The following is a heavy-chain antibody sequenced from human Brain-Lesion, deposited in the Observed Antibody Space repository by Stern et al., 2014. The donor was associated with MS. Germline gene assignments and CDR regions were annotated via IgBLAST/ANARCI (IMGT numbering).Heavy chain of an antibody. V-gene: IGHV1-2*04. CDR2: INPKSGGT. Sequence: VQLLESGAEVKKPGASVKVSCKASGYTFTGYYMHWVRPAPGQGLEWMGWINPKSGGTNYAQKFQGWVTMTRDTSTNTAYMELSRLRSDDTAVYYCATYYYDSTGYNDFWGQGTLVTVSS. CDR3: ATYYYDSTGYNDF. D-gene: IGHD3-22*01. J-gene: IGHJ4*02. CDR1: GYTFTGYY.